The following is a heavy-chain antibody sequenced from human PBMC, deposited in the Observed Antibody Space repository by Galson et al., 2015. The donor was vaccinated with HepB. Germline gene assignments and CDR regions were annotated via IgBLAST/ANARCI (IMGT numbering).Heavy chain of an antibody. CDR3: AKDRAVVVPAEGWGDDY. CDR1: GFTFSSYA. D-gene: IGHD2-2*01. J-gene: IGHJ4*02. V-gene: IGHV3-23*01. Sequence: LRLSCAASGFTFSSYAMSWVRQAPGKGLEWVSAISGSGGSTYYADSVKGRFTISRDNSKNTLYLQMNSLRAEDTAVYYCAKDRAVVVPAEGWGDDYWGQGTLVTVSS. CDR2: ISGSGGST.